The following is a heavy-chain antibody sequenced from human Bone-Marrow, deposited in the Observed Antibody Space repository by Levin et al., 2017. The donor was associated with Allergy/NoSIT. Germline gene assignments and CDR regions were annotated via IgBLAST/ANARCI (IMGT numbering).Heavy chain of an antibody. D-gene: IGHD3-16*02. CDR1: GGSISSSSYY. J-gene: IGHJ6*02. V-gene: IGHV4-39*07. CDR3: ARENYDYVWGSYRYTGWGYYYYGMDV. CDR2: IYYSGST. Sequence: SETLSLTCTVSGGSISSSSYYWGWIRQPPGKGLEWIGSIYYSGSTYYNPSLKSRVTISVDTSKNQFSLKLSSVTAADTAVYYCARENYDYVWGSYRYTGWGYYYYGMDVWGQGTTVTVSS.